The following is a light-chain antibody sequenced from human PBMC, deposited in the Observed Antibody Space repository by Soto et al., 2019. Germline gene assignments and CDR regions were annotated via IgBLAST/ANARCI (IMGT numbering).Light chain of an antibody. CDR1: QSVSSF. V-gene: IGKV3-11*01. J-gene: IGKJ4*01. CDR3: QQRSTCPLT. CDR2: DAS. Sequence: EIVLTQSPPTLSLSPGERATLSCRASQSVSSFLAWYQQKPGQAPRLLIYDASNRATGIPTRFSGGGSGTDFTLTISSLEPEDFAVYYCQQRSTCPLTFGGGTEVEI.